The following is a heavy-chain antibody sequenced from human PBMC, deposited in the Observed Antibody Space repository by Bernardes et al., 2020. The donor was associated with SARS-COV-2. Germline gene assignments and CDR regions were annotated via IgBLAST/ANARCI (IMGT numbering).Heavy chain of an antibody. D-gene: IGHD2-2*01. J-gene: IGHJ5*02. CDR3: ARGGSPRWGSTSCYSCDSGYWFHP. V-gene: IGHV4-34*01. CDR1: GGSIPDYY. Sequence: SETLSLTCAVSGGSIPDYYWSWIRQSPGEGLEWIGEVNESGSTAYNPSLKSRVTISVDTSKNLFSLKVTPVTAADTAVYYCARGGSPRWGSTSCYSCDSGYWFHPWGQGTLVTVSS. CDR2: VNESGST.